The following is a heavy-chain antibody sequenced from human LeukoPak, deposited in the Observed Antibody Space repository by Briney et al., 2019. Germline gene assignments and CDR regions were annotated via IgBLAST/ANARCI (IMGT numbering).Heavy chain of an antibody. D-gene: IGHD2-15*01. CDR3: ARLERRGYCRGGSCYPRGRFDY. V-gene: IGHV4-61*08. J-gene: IGHJ4*02. Sequence: PSETLSLTCTVSGGSISSGGYYWSWIRQPPGKGLECIGYIYYSGSGKYKPSLKSRVTISVDTSKNQFSLKLSSVTAADTAVYYCARLERRGYCRGGSCYPRGRFDYWGQGTLVTVSS. CDR1: GGSISSGGYY. CDR2: IYYSGSG.